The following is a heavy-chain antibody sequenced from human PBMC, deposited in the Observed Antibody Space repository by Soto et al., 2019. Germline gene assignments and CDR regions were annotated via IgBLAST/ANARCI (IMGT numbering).Heavy chain of an antibody. Sequence: SVKVSCKASGGTFSSYAISWVRQAPGQGLEWLGGIIPIFGTANYAQKFQGRVTITADESTSTAYMELSSLRSEDTAVYYCARLGLWSVIAAAGSSRFFDYWGQGTLVTVSS. V-gene: IGHV1-69*13. CDR3: ARLGLWSVIAAAGSSRFFDY. CDR2: IIPIFGTA. D-gene: IGHD6-13*01. CDR1: GGTFSSYA. J-gene: IGHJ4*02.